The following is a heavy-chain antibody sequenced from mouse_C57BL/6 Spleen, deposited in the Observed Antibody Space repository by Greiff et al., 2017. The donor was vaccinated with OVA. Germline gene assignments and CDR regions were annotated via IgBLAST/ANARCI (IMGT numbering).Heavy chain of an antibody. Sequence: EVQLQQSGPELVKPGASVKIPCKASGYTFTDYNMDWVKQSHGKSLEWIGDINPNNGGTIYNQKFKGKATLTVDKSSSTAYMELRSLTSEDTAVYYCARGITALYYYAMDYWGQGTSVTVSS. D-gene: IGHD2-4*01. V-gene: IGHV1-18*01. CDR2: INPNNGGT. J-gene: IGHJ4*01. CDR3: ARGITALYYYAMDY. CDR1: GYTFTDYN.